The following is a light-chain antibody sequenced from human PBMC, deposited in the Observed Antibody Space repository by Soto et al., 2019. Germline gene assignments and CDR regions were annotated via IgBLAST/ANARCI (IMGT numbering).Light chain of an antibody. Sequence: EIVLTQSPATLSLYPGERATLSCRASQSVGSYLAWYQQKPGQAPRLLIYDASTRATGIPARFSGSGSGTDFTLTISSLEPEDFAVYFCQQRTNCPSVTFGGVTKVEIK. CDR2: DAS. CDR1: QSVGSY. V-gene: IGKV3-11*01. J-gene: IGKJ4*01. CDR3: QQRTNCPSVT.